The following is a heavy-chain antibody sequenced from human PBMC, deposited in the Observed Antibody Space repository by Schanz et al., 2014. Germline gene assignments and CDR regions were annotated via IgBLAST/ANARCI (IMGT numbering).Heavy chain of an antibody. Sequence: DVQLVESGGGLVQPGGSLRLSCAASGFTFSDSWMHWVRQAPGKGLVWVSRTSNDGSFTTFADSVKGRFTISRDNAKNTLYLQMNSLRAEDTAVYYCGRDYSGGALDYWGQGTLVTVSS. CDR3: GRDYSGGALDY. CDR2: TSNDGSFT. CDR1: GFTFSDSW. J-gene: IGHJ4*02. D-gene: IGHD6-19*01. V-gene: IGHV3-74*01.